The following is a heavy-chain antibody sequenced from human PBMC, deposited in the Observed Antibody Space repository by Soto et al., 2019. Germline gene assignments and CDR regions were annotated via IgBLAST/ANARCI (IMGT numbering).Heavy chain of an antibody. CDR2: ISAYNGNT. Sequence: GASVKVSCKASGYTFTSYGISWVRQAPGQGLEWMGWISAYNGNTNYAQKLQGRVTMTTDTSTSTAYMELRSLRSDDTAVYYCARDWRSSTNDPGNNWFDPWGQGTLVTVSS. CDR1: GYTFTSYG. J-gene: IGHJ5*02. V-gene: IGHV1-18*01. CDR3: ARDWRSSTNDPGNNWFDP. D-gene: IGHD2-2*01.